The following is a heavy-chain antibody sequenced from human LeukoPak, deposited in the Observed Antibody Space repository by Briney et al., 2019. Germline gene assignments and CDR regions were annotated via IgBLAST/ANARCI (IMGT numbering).Heavy chain of an antibody. CDR3: ARQYYYDKSGFDY. V-gene: IGHV4-61*02. D-gene: IGHD3-22*01. CDR2: IYTSGST. Sequence: SETLSLTCTVAGGSISSGSYYWSWIRQPAGKGLEWIGRIYTSGSTNYNPSLKSRVTISVDTSKNQFSLKLSSVTAADTAVYYCARQYYYDKSGFDYWGQGTLVTVSS. CDR1: GGSISSGSYY. J-gene: IGHJ4*02.